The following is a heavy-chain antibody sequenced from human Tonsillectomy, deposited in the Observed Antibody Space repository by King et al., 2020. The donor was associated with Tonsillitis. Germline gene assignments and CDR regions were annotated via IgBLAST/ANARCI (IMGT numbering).Heavy chain of an antibody. J-gene: IGHJ3*02. Sequence: VQLVESGGGLVQPGGSLRLSCAASGFTFSSYWMSWVRQAPGKGLEWVANIKEDGSEKYYVDSVNGRFTISRDNAKDSLYLQMNSLRAEDTAVYYCARDWANWNSDTTAFDIWGQGTMVTVSS. V-gene: IGHV3-7*01. CDR2: IKEDGSEK. D-gene: IGHD1-7*01. CDR1: GFTFSSYW. CDR3: ARDWANWNSDTTAFDI.